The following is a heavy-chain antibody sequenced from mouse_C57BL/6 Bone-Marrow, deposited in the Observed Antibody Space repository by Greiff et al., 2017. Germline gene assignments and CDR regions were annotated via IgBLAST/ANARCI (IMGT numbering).Heavy chain of an antibody. CDR2: IRLKSDNYAT. V-gene: IGHV6-3*01. CDR1: GYTFSNYW. D-gene: IGHD2-5*01. CDR3: TYSNYGY. J-gene: IGHJ2*01. Sequence: EVKLMESGGGLVQPGGSMKLSCVASGYTFSNYWMNWVRQSPEKGLEWVAQIRLKSDNYATNYAESVKGRFTISRDDSKSSVYLQMNNLRAEDTGIYYCTYSNYGYWGQGTTLTVSS.